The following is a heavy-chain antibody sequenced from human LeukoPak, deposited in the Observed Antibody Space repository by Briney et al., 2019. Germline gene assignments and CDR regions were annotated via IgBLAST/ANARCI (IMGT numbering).Heavy chain of an antibody. D-gene: IGHD6-13*01. V-gene: IGHV4-34*01. CDR3: ASRCGLWYSSSWRRNY. CDR2: INHSVST. CDR1: GGSFSGYY. Sequence: SSETLSLTCAVYGGSFSGYYCSWIRRPPGKGLEWIGEINHSVSTNYNPSLKSRVTISVDTSKNQFSLKLSSVTDADTAVYYCASRCGLWYSSSWRRNYWGQGTLVTVSS. J-gene: IGHJ4*02.